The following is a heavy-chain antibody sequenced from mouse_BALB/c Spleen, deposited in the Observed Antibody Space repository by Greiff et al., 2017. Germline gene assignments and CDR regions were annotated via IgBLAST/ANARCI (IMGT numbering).Heavy chain of an antibody. CDR2: ISSGSSTI. CDR1: GFTFSSFG. J-gene: IGHJ4*01. CDR3: ARTITTTYYAMDY. Sequence: DVQLQESGGGLVQPGGSRKLSCAASGFTFSSFGMHWVRQAPEKGLEWVAYISSGSSTIYYADTVKGRFTISRDNPKNTLFLQMTSLRSEDTAMYYCARTITTTYYAMDYWGQGTSVTVSS. D-gene: IGHD1-2*01. V-gene: IGHV5-17*02.